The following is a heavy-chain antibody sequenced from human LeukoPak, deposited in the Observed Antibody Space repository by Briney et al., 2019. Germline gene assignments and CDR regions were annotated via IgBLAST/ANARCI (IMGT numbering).Heavy chain of an antibody. J-gene: IGHJ6*03. CDR2: IIPIFGTA. D-gene: IGHD6-13*01. Sequence: RASVKVSCKASGGTFSSYAISWVRQAPGQGLEWMGGIIPIFGTANYAQKFQGRVTITADKSTSTAYMELSSLRSEDTAVYYCASLKAADYYYYYYMDVWGKGTTVTVSS. CDR3: ASLKAADYYYYYYMDV. CDR1: GGTFSSYA. V-gene: IGHV1-69*06.